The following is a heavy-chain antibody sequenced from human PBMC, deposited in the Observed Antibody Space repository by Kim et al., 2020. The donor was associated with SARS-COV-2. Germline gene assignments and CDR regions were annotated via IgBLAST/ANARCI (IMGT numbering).Heavy chain of an antibody. CDR3: ARDRDGYNPGY. D-gene: IGHD5-12*01. Sequence: SVKVSCKASGGTFSSYAISWVRQAPGQGLEWMGRIIPILGIANYAQKFQGRVTITADKSTSTAYMELSSLRSEDTAVYYCARDRDGYNPGYWGQGTLVTVSS. CDR2: IIPILGIA. V-gene: IGHV1-69*04. J-gene: IGHJ4*02. CDR1: GGTFSSYA.